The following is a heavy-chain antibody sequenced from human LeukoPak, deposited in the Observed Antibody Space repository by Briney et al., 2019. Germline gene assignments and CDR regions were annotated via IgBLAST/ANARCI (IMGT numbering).Heavy chain of an antibody. D-gene: IGHD1-26*01. Sequence: ASVKVSCKSSGYTFSNYGVTWVRQAPGQGLEWMGWISIYNGNTNYAQKLQGRVTMTTDTSTSTAYMELRSLRSDDTAVYYCARASIVGALNYWGQGTLVTVSS. CDR3: ARASIVGALNY. V-gene: IGHV1-18*01. CDR1: GYTFSNYG. J-gene: IGHJ4*02. CDR2: ISIYNGNT.